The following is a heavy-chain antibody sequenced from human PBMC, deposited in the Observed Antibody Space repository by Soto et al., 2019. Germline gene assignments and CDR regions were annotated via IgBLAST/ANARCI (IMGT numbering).Heavy chain of an antibody. CDR3: AASIFYYGMDV. CDR2: IYPGDSDT. Sequence: GESLKSAGNGSGYTFTNYWIGWVRQMPGKGLEWMGIIYPGDSDTKYNPSFQGQVTISADKSITTTYLQWSSLKASDTAIYYCAASIFYYGMDVWGQGTTVTVSS. V-gene: IGHV5-51*01. CDR1: GYTFTNYW. J-gene: IGHJ6*02.